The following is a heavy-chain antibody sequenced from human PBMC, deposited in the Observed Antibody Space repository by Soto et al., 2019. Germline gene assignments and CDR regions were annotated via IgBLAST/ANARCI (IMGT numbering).Heavy chain of an antibody. D-gene: IGHD1-1*01. CDR3: AREGTYKNYYYYGMDV. Sequence: QVQLQESGPGLVKPSETLSLTCTVSGGSISSYYWNWIRQPPGKGLEWIGYISYSGSTNYNPSLKSRGTISVDTSKNQFSLKLSSVTAADTAVYYCAREGTYKNYYYYGMDVWGQGTTVTVSS. CDR2: ISYSGST. CDR1: GGSISSYY. J-gene: IGHJ6*02. V-gene: IGHV4-59*01.